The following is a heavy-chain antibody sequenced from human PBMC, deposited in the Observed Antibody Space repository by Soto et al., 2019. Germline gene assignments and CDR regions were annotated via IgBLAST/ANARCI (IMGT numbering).Heavy chain of an antibody. CDR3: ATLPPRIVVTILPIPS. V-gene: IGHV4-4*02. Sequence: SETLSLTCVVSGDSISSTHWWTWVRQTPGTGLEWIGEVYHTGSTKYNPSLKNRITISLDKSNSQFSLNLKSLTAADTAVYYCATLPPRIVVTILPIPSWGQGTQGTVS. D-gene: IGHD2-21*01. CDR2: VYHTGST. CDR1: GDSISSTHW. J-gene: IGHJ4*02.